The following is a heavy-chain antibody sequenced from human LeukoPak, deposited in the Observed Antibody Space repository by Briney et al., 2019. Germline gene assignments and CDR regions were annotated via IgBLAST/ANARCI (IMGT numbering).Heavy chain of an antibody. D-gene: IGHD6-19*01. CDR1: GGSISSGGYS. CDR2: IYHSGST. CDR3: ARGGSGWFPYFDY. V-gene: IGHV4-30-2*01. Sequence: SETLSLTCAVSGGSISSGGYSWSWIRRPPGKGLEWIGYIYHSGSTYYNPSLKSRVTISVDRSKNQFSLKLSSVTAADTAVYYCARGGSGWFPYFDYWGQGTLVTVSS. J-gene: IGHJ4*02.